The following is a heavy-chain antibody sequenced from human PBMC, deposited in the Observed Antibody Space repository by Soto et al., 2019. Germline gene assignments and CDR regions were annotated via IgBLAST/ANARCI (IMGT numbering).Heavy chain of an antibody. Sequence: GASVKVSCKASGGTFSSYTISWVRQAPGQGLEWMGRIIPILGIANYAQKLQGRVTITADKSTSTAYMELSSLRSEDTAVYYCARDCFANMELGVVIILADDYYYGMDVWGQGTTVTVSS. V-gene: IGHV1-69*04. CDR2: IIPILGIA. CDR1: GGTFSSYT. D-gene: IGHD3-3*01. CDR3: ARDCFANMELGVVIILADDYYYGMDV. J-gene: IGHJ6*02.